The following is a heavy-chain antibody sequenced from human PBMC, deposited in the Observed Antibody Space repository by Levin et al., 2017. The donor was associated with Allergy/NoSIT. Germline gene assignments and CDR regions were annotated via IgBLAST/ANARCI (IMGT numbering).Heavy chain of an antibody. Sequence: SGPTLVKPTQTLTLTCTFSGFSLSTSGVGVGWIRQPPGKALEWLALIYWDGDKRYSPSLKNRLTITKDTSKNQVVLTLTNMDPVDTATYYCAHRPALRGLYYFDYWGQGTLVTVSS. D-gene: IGHD3-16*01. CDR2: IYWDGDK. CDR1: GFSLSTSGVG. V-gene: IGHV2-5*02. CDR3: AHRPALRGLYYFDY. J-gene: IGHJ4*02.